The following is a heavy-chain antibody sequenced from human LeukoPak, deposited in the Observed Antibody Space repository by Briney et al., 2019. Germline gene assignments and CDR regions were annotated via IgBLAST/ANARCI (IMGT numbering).Heavy chain of an antibody. V-gene: IGHV3-23*01. J-gene: IGHJ4*02. CDR2: IGGSGGSA. Sequence: VQPGGSLRLSCAASGFTFSDYAMSWVRQAPGKGLEWVSVIGGSGGSAYYADSVKGRFTISRDTSKNTLYLQMSSLRAEDTAVYYCAKSRGSGGTDYSPSDYWGQGTVVTVSS. D-gene: IGHD2-15*01. CDR3: AKSRGSGGTDYSPSDY. CDR1: GFTFSDYA.